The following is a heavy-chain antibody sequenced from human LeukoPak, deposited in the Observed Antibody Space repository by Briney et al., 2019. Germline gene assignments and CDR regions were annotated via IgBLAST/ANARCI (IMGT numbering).Heavy chain of an antibody. Sequence: GGSLRLSCAASGFTFSSYGMNWVRQAPGKGLEWVSSISSSSSYIYYADSVKGRFTISRDNAKNPLYLQMNSLRAEDTAVYYCARDQVNDYGDDTEFDYWGQGTLVTVS. D-gene: IGHD4-17*01. CDR1: GFTFSSYG. V-gene: IGHV3-21*01. J-gene: IGHJ4*02. CDR2: ISSSSSYI. CDR3: ARDQVNDYGDDTEFDY.